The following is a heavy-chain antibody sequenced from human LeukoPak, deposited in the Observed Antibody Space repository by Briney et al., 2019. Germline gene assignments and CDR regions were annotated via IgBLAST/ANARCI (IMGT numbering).Heavy chain of an antibody. V-gene: IGHV3-23*01. Sequence: GGSLRLSCAPSGFTFGTSSMTWVRQAPGKGLEWVSSISDNTYYADSVKGRFTISKDNSKNTLYLQMNSLRAEDTALYYCAKIAVRGPGRDYWGQGTLVTVSS. CDR3: AKIAVRGPGRDY. D-gene: IGHD3-10*01. CDR2: ISDNT. CDR1: GFTFGTSS. J-gene: IGHJ4*02.